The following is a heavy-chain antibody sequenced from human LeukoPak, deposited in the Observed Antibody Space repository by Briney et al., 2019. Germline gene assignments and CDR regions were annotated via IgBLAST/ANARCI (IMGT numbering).Heavy chain of an antibody. V-gene: IGHV1-69*13. J-gene: IGHJ4*02. CDR2: IIPIFGTA. CDR3: ARDQIPYCSGGSCHFDY. CDR1: GGTFSSYA. Sequence: GASVKVSCKASGGTFSSYAISWVRQAPGQGLEWMGGIIPIFGTANYAQKFQGRVTITADESTGTAYMELSSLRSEDTAVYYCARDQIPYCSGGSCHFDYWGQGTLVTVSS. D-gene: IGHD2-15*01.